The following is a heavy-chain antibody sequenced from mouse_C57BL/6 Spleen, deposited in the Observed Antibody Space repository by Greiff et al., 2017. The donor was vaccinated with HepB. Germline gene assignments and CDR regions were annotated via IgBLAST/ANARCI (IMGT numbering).Heavy chain of an antibody. V-gene: IGHV10-1*01. Sequence: VQLKESGGGLVQPKGSLKLSCAASGFSFNTYAMNWVRQAPGKGLEWVARIRSKSNNYATYYADSVKDRFTISRDDSESMLYLQMNNLKTEDTAMYYCVRHYYGLYYYAMDYWGQGTSVTVSS. CDR3: VRHYYGLYYYAMDY. D-gene: IGHD1-1*01. CDR2: IRSKSNNYAT. CDR1: GFSFNTYA. J-gene: IGHJ4*01.